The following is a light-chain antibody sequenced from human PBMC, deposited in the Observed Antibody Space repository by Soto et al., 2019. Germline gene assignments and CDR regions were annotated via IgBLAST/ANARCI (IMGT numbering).Light chain of an antibody. J-gene: IGKJ3*01. V-gene: IGKV3-11*01. CDR1: QSVSSY. CDR3: QQRTNWPRSFT. CDR2: DTS. Sequence: EIVLTQSPATLSLSPGERATLSCRASQSVSSYLAWYQQKPGQAPRLLIYDTSKRATGIPARFSGSGSGTDVTRTISSLEPEDFAVYYCQQRTNWPRSFTFGPGTKGDSK.